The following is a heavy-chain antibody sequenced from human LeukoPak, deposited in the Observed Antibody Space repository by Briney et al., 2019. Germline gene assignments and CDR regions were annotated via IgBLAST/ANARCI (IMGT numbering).Heavy chain of an antibody. V-gene: IGHV1-46*01. CDR1: GYTFTSYY. CDR3: AREDCSGGSCYRAGIMDY. Sequence: ASVKVSCKASGYTFTSYYMHWVRQAPGQGLEWMGIINPSGGSTSYAQKFQGRVTMTRDTSTSTVYMELSSLRSEDTAVYYCAREDCSGGSCYRAGIMDYWGQGTLVTVSS. CDR2: INPSGGST. D-gene: IGHD2-15*01. J-gene: IGHJ4*02.